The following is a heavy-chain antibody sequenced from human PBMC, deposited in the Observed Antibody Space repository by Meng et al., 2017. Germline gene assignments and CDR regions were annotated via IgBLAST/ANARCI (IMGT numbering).Heavy chain of an antibody. V-gene: IGHV4-39*07. CDR1: GGSISSSSYY. CDR2: IYHSGST. Sequence: SETLSLTCTVSGGSISSSSYYWGWIRQPPGKGLEWIGSIYHSGSTYYNPSLKSRVTISVDTSKNQFSLKLSSVTAADTAVYYCARDQVAVAGKKGYYYYGMDVWGQGTTVTVSS. D-gene: IGHD6-19*01. J-gene: IGHJ6*02. CDR3: ARDQVAVAGKKGYYYYGMDV.